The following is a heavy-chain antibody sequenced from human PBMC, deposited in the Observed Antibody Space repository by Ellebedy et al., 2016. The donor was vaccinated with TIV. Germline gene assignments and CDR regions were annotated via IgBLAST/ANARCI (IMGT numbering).Heavy chain of an antibody. CDR3: VKEQVRRGKSGPFNY. CDR1: GSTFSTSG. Sequence: PGGSLRLSCTASGSTFSTSGLHRVPQAPGKGLEWVAAISYDGKDKNHAHSMQGHFTISRDNFKNTLYLQMNSLRPEDTAVYYCVKEQVRRGKSGPFNYWGQGTLVTVSS. D-gene: IGHD6-25*01. J-gene: IGHJ4*02. CDR2: ISYDGKDK. V-gene: IGHV3-30*18.